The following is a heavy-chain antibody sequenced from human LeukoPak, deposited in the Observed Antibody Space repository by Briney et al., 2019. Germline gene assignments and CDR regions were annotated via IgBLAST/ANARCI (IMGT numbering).Heavy chain of an antibody. CDR1: GFTFSSYA. V-gene: IGHV3-23*01. CDR3: ARPPYGGVDY. CDR2: ISDGGGSK. D-gene: IGHD4-23*01. J-gene: IGHJ4*02. Sequence: GGSLRLSCAASGFTFSSYAMTWVRQAPGKGLEWVSGISDGGGSKYYADSVKGRFTISRDKSKNTLYLQMNSLRAEDTAVYYCARPPYGGVDYWGQGALVTVSS.